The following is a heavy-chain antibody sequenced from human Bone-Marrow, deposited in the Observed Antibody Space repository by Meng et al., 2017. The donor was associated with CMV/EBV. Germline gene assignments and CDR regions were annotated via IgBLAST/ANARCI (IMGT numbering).Heavy chain of an antibody. CDR3: ARVLRSGYSTPYFDY. V-gene: IGHV5-51*01. CDR2: IYPGDSDT. D-gene: IGHD3-3*01. CDR1: GYSFTSYW. J-gene: IGHJ4*02. Sequence: KISCKGSGYSFTSYWIGWVRQMPGKGLEWMGIIYPGDSDTRYSPSFQGQVTISADKSISTAYLQWSSLKASDTAMYYCARVLRSGYSTPYFDYWGRGTLVTVSS.